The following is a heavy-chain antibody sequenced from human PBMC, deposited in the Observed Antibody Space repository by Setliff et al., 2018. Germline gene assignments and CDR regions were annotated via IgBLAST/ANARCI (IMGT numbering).Heavy chain of an antibody. V-gene: IGHV3-7*01. J-gene: IGHJ4*02. CDR3: FGAGTCSY. Sequence: PGGSLRLSCAASALTFSSYWMNWVRQAPGKGLEWVANIKQDGSAKYYVDSVKGRFTISRDNAKNSLSLQMNSLRIEDTAVYYCFGAGTCSYWGQGTLVTVSS. CDR1: ALTFSSYW. D-gene: IGHD3-10*01. CDR2: IKQDGSAK.